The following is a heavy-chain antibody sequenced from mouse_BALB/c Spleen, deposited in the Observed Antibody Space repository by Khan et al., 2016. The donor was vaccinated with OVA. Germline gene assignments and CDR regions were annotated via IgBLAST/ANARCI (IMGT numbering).Heavy chain of an antibody. Sequence: QVQLKESGAELVRPGVSVKISCKGSGYTFTDFAIHWVKQSHAKSLEWIGVISSYYGDASYNQKFKGKATMTVDKSSSTAYMELAGLTSEDSAIYYCARGSGNSRFAYWGQGTLVTVSA. J-gene: IGHJ3*01. CDR2: ISSYYGDA. V-gene: IGHV1S137*01. D-gene: IGHD1-3*01. CDR1: GYTFTDFA. CDR3: ARGSGNSRFAY.